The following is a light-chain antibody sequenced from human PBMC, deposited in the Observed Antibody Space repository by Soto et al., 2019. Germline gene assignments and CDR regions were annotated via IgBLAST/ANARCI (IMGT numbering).Light chain of an antibody. J-gene: IGLJ3*02. CDR3: QTWGTGIWV. Sequence: QSALTQPASVSGSPGQSITISCTGTSSDVGGYNYVSWFQHHPGKAPKLIIYEVSYRPSGFSNRFSGSKSGDTASLTISGLQAEDEADYYCQTWGTGIWVFGAGTKLTVL. V-gene: IGLV2-14*01. CDR2: EVS. CDR1: SSDVGGYNY.